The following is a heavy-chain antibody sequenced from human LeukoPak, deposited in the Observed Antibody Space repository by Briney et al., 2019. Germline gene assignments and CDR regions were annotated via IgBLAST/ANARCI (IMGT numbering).Heavy chain of an antibody. J-gene: IGHJ4*02. Sequence: ASVKVSCKASGYPFSSHGITWVRQAPGQGLEWMGWISCYNGDTHYAQNFQGRVTMTTDKFTSTAYMELKSLRSDDTAIYYCARDLGSAWGFWGQGTLVTVSS. D-gene: IGHD3-10*01. V-gene: IGHV1-18*01. CDR2: ISCYNGDT. CDR1: GYPFSSHG. CDR3: ARDLGSAWGF.